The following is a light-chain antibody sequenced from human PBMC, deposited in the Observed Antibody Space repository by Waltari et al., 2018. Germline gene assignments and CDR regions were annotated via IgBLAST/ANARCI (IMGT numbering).Light chain of an antibody. Sequence: DIVVTQSQDSLAVSLGERATINCKSSQSVLYTPNNNDYLAWYQQKPGQPPKLLIHRASTREFGVPDRFSGSGSGTDFTLTISSLQAEDVATYYCHQYFSVPLTFGGGTRVEIK. CDR3: HQYFSVPLT. CDR1: QSVLYTPNNNDY. CDR2: RAS. V-gene: IGKV4-1*01. J-gene: IGKJ4*01.